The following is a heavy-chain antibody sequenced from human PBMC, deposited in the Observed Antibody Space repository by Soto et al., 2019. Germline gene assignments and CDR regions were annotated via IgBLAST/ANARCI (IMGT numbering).Heavy chain of an antibody. Sequence: PGGSLRLSCTASGFTFNSYGFNWVRQAPGKGLEWVAVIGYDGNTKYYADSVKGRFTISRDNLRSTVYLQMNSLTAEDTAVYYCARPLVAPVAGPYYYGMDVWGQGTTVTVSS. V-gene: IGHV3-33*01. D-gene: IGHD6-19*01. J-gene: IGHJ6*02. CDR3: ARPLVAPVAGPYYYGMDV. CDR2: IGYDGNTK. CDR1: GFTFNSYG.